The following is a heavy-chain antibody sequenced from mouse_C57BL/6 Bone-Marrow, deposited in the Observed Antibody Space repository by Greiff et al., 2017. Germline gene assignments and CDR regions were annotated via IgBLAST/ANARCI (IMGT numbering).Heavy chain of an antibody. CDR2: IDPENGDT. CDR3: TDYYGSSGAY. Sequence: EVQLQQSGAELVRPGASVKLSCTASGFNIKDDYMHWVKQRPEQGLEWIGWIDPENGDTEYASKFQGKATITADTSSNTAYLQLSGLTSEDTAVYYCTDYYGSSGAYWGQGTLVTVSA. D-gene: IGHD1-1*01. CDR1: GFNIKDDY. J-gene: IGHJ3*01. V-gene: IGHV14-4*01.